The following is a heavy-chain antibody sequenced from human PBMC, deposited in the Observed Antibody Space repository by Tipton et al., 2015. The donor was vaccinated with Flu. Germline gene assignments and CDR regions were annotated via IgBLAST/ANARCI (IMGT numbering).Heavy chain of an antibody. J-gene: IGHJ5*02. CDR2: IYYSGST. CDR1: GGSISSSSYY. V-gene: IGHV4-39*07. Sequence: GLVKPSETLSLTCTVSGGSISSSSYYWGWIRQPPGNGLEWIGSIYYSGSTYYNPSLKSRVTISVDTSKNQFSLKLSSVTAADTAVYYCARVEWFDPWGQGTLVTVSS. D-gene: IGHD5-24*01. CDR3: ARVEWFDP.